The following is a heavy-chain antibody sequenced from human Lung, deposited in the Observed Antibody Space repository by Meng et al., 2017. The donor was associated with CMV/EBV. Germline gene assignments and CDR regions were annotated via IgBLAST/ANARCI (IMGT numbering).Heavy chain of an antibody. CDR3: ARGGVTPSL. V-gene: IGHV3-48*04. CDR2: ISSSSSTI. Sequence: GEXXKISCAASGLTFSSYSMNWVRQAPGKGLEWVSYISSSSSTIYYADSVKGRFTISRDNAKNSLYLQMNSLRAEDTAVYYCARGGVTPSLWGQGTLVTVSS. D-gene: IGHD4-23*01. CDR1: GLTFSSYS. J-gene: IGHJ4*02.